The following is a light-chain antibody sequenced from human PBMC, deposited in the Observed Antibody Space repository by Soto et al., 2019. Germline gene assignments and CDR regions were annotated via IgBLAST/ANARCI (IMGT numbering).Light chain of an antibody. Sequence: EIVLTQSPGTLSLSPRERATLSCRASQSVSSSYLAWYQQAPGQAPRLLIYGASSRATGIPDRFSVSGSGTDFTLTISRLEPEDFAVYYCQQYGSSRLTFGRGTKVEIK. CDR3: QQYGSSRLT. J-gene: IGKJ4*01. CDR1: QSVSSSY. CDR2: GAS. V-gene: IGKV3-20*01.